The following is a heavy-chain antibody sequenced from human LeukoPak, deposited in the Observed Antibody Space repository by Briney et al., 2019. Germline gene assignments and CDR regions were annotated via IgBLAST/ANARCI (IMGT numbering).Heavy chain of an antibody. CDR3: ARGPLYYYDSSGYVDY. CDR1: GYTFTSYA. CDR2: INTNTGNP. J-gene: IGHJ4*02. V-gene: IGHV7-4-1*02. D-gene: IGHD3-22*01. Sequence: ASVKVSCKASGYTFTSYAMNWVRQAPGQGLEWMGWINTNTGNPTYAQGFTGGFVFSLDTSVSTAYLQISSLKAEDTAVYYCARGPLYYYDSSGYVDYWGQGTLVTVSS.